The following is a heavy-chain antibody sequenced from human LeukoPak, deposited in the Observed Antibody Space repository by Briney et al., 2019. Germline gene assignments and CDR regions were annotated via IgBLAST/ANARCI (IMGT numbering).Heavy chain of an antibody. CDR2: IYTSGSN. V-gene: IGHV4-4*07. CDR1: SGSISNYY. CDR3: AREVADYGGYYYYHYMDV. D-gene: IGHD4-23*01. J-gene: IGHJ6*03. Sequence: SETLSLTCSVSSGSISNYYWNWIRQPAGKGLEWIGRIYTSGSNNYNPSLKSRVTMSVDTSKNQFSLKLSSVTAADTAMYYCAREVADYGGYYYYHYMDVWGKGTTVTISS.